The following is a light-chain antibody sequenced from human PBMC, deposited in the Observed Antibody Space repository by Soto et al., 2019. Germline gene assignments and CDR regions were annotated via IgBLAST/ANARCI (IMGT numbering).Light chain of an antibody. CDR1: QSVSSSY. J-gene: IGKJ3*01. V-gene: IGKV3-20*01. CDR2: GAS. CDR3: QQYCSSRWFT. Sequence: EIVLPQSPCTLSLSPGERATLACRASQSVSSSYLAWYQQKPGQAPRLLIYGASSRATGIPDRFSGSGSGPDFTLTISRLEPEDFAVYDCQQYCSSRWFTCGPGTKVYIK.